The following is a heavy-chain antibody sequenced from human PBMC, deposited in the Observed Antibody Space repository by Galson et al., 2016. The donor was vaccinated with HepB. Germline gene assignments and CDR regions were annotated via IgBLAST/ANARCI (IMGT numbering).Heavy chain of an antibody. Sequence: SLRLSCAASGFTFRHFVMTWVRQAPGKGLQWVSAITGRGDSTYYADSVKGRFSVSRDNSQNTLFLNMDNLRVEDTAVYFYAKDSRGLVVRGYNWFDTWGQGTLVTVSS. D-gene: IGHD3-10*01. CDR2: ITGRGDST. CDR3: AKDSRGLVVRGYNWFDT. J-gene: IGHJ5*02. V-gene: IGHV3-23*01. CDR1: GFTFRHFV.